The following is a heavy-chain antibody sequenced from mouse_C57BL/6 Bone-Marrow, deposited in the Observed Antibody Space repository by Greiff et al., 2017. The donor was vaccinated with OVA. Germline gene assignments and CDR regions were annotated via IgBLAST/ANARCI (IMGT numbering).Heavy chain of an antibody. CDR1: GYAFTNYL. CDR2: INPGSGGT. J-gene: IGHJ1*03. CDR3: ARRRYFEV. Sequence: QVQLQQSGAELVRPGTSVKVSCKASGYAFTNYLIEWVKQRPGQGLEWIGVINPGSGGTNYNEKFKGKATLTADKSSSTAYMQLSSLTSEDSAVYFCARRRYFEVWGTGTTVTVSS. V-gene: IGHV1-54*01.